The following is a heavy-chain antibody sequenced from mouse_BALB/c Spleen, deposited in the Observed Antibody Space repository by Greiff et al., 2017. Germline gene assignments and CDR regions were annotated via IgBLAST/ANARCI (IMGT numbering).Heavy chain of an antibody. Sequence: EVNVVESGGGLVQPGGSLKLSCAASGFTFSSYGMSWVRQTPDKRLELVATINSNGGSTYYPDSVKGRFTISRDNAKNTLYLQMSSLKSEDTAMYYCARDRSGWYFDYWGQGTTLTVSS. CDR2: INSNGGST. CDR3: ARDRSGWYFDY. CDR1: GFTFSSYG. V-gene: IGHV5-6-3*01. D-gene: IGHD1-3*01. J-gene: IGHJ2*01.